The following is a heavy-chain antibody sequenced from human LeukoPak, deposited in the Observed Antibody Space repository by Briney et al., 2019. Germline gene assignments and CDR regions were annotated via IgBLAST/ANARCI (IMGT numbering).Heavy chain of an antibody. J-gene: IGHJ4*02. CDR1: GFSFISYW. Sequence: GESLKISCKGSGFSFISYWIAWARQMPGKGLEWMGIIYPGDSDTRYSPSFQGQVTISADKSISTAYLQWSSLKASDTAMYYCARHEEGQTGDYWGQGTLVTVSS. V-gene: IGHV5-51*01. CDR3: ARHEEGQTGDY. CDR2: IYPGDSDT.